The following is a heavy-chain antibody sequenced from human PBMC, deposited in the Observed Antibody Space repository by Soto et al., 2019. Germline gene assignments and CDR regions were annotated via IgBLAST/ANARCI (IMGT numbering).Heavy chain of an antibody. CDR2: ISSSSSYI. J-gene: IGHJ6*02. V-gene: IGHV3-21*01. CDR3: ARDPAPYYYDISGYWRCGSNYYGMDV. D-gene: IGHD3-22*01. Sequence: EVQLVESGGGLVKPGGSLRLSCAASGFTFSRYSMNWVRQAPGKGLEWVSSISSSSSYIYYADSVKGRFTISRENAKNSLYLQMNSLRAEDTAVYYCARDPAPYYYDISGYWRCGSNYYGMDVWGQGTTVTVSS. CDR1: GFTFSRYS.